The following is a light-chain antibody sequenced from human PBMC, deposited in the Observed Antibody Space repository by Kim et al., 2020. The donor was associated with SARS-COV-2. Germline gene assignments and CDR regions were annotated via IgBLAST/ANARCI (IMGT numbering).Light chain of an antibody. J-gene: IGLJ2*01. Sequence: QSALTQPASVSGSPGQSITISCTGTSSDIGGYKYVSWYQQHPGKAPKLVIYDVTNRPSGVSNRFSGSKSGNTASLTISGLQAEDEAEYYCSSYTSTSTVIFGGGTQLTVL. CDR2: DVT. CDR1: SSDIGGYKY. V-gene: IGLV2-14*03. CDR3: SSYTSTSTVI.